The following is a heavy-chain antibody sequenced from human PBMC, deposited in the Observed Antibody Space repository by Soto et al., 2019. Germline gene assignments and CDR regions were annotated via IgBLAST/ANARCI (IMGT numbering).Heavy chain of an antibody. CDR3: ASVPIWCGSSSCYTEGFDS. J-gene: IGHJ4*02. Sequence: EVQLLDSGGGWVQPGGSLRLSCVASGFVFSDYAMSWVRQAPGKGLEWVSAISAGGSDTYYADSVKGRFTVSRVNSKNQLYLQMNTLGAEDTAIYYCASVPIWCGSSSCYTEGFDSWGQGTLVTVSS. V-gene: IGHV3-23*01. CDR1: GFVFSDYA. D-gene: IGHD2-2*01. CDR2: ISAGGSDT.